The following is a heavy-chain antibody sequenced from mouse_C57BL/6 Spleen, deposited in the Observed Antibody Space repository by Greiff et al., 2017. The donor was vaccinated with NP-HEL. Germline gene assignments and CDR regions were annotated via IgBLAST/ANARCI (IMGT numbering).Heavy chain of an antibody. Sequence: VQLQQPGAELVKPGASVKLSCKASGYTFTSYWMHWVKQRPGQGLEWIGMIHPNSGNTNYNEKFKSKATLTVDKSSSTAYMQLSSLTSEDSAVYYCAREDGNSRFAYWGQGTLVTVSA. CDR1: GYTFTSYW. D-gene: IGHD2-1*01. V-gene: IGHV1-64*01. J-gene: IGHJ3*01. CDR2: IHPNSGNT. CDR3: AREDGNSRFAY.